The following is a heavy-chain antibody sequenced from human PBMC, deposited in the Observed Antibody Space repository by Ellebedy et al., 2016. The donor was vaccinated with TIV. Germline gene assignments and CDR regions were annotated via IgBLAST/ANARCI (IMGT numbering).Heavy chain of an antibody. CDR2: INGDGTTT. V-gene: IGHV3-74*03. D-gene: IGHD5-12*01. Sequence: PGGSLRLSCAVSGFTFSSYWMQWVRQAPGKGLVWASGINGDGTTTTYADSVKGRFTISRDNAKNTLYLQMNSLRVEDTAVYFCARRKREGDYDYFGFDHWGQGTLVTVSS. CDR3: ARRKREGDYDYFGFDH. CDR1: GFTFSSYW. J-gene: IGHJ4*02.